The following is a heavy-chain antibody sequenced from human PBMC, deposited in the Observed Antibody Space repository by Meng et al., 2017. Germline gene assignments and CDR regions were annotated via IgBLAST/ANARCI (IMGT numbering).Heavy chain of an antibody. J-gene: IGHJ4*02. Sequence: VRLVQVGAEVKKPGASVKVSCKPSGYNFPDYYIHWVRRAPGQGLEWMGRINPKSGDTHYAQKFQAGVTMTGDTSISTAYMELSGLRSDDTAMYYCARDEDISAAGKLFGDYWGQGTLVTVSS. CDR1: GYNFPDYY. CDR2: INPKSGDT. D-gene: IGHD6-25*01. CDR3: ARDEDISAAGKLFGDY. V-gene: IGHV1-2*06.